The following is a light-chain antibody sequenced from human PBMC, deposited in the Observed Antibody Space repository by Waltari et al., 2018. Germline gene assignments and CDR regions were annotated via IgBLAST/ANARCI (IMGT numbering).Light chain of an antibody. CDR3: QVWDSSSDHWV. CDR1: NIGSKS. J-gene: IGLJ3*02. Sequence: SYVMTQPPSVSVAPGQTARITCGGTNIGSKSVHWYQQKQGQAPVLVVYDDSDRPSGIPERFSGSNSGNTATLTISRVEAGDEADYYCQVWDSSSDHWVFGGGTKLTVL. V-gene: IGLV3-21*02. CDR2: DDS.